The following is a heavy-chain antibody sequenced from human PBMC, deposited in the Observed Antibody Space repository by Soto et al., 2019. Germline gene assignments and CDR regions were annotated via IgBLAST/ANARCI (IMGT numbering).Heavy chain of an antibody. CDR2: ISSSGSTI. Sequence: GGSLRLSCAASGFTLSDYYMSWIRQAPGKGLEWVSYISSSGSTIYYADSVKGRFTISRDNAKNSLYLQMNSLRAEDTAVYYCVRFLEWLSNYYYYGMDVWGQGTTVTVSS. V-gene: IGHV3-11*01. CDR1: GFTLSDYY. CDR3: VRFLEWLSNYYYYGMDV. D-gene: IGHD3-3*01. J-gene: IGHJ6*02.